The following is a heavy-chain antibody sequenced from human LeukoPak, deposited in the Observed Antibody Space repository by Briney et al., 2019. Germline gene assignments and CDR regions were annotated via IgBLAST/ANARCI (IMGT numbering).Heavy chain of an antibody. Sequence: SETLSLTCAVYGGSFSGYYWSWIRQPPGKGLEWIGEINHSGSTNYNPSLKSRVTISVDMSKNQFSLKLSSVTAADTAVYYCATTSPGYSGSSGGFDYWGQGTLVTVSS. D-gene: IGHD1-26*01. CDR1: GGSFSGYY. J-gene: IGHJ4*02. V-gene: IGHV4-34*01. CDR3: ATTSPGYSGSSGGFDY. CDR2: INHSGST.